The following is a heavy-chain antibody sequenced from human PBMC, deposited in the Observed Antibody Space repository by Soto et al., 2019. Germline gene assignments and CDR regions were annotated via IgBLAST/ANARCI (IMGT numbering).Heavy chain of an antibody. J-gene: IGHJ6*03. CDR3: AKGRNYYGSGSYYSQLDYYYMDV. D-gene: IGHD3-10*01. Sequence: GGSLSLSCAASGFTFSNFAMSWARQAPGKGLEWVSAISGSGGSTYYADSVKGRFTISRDNSKNTLYLQMNSLRAEDTAVYYCAKGRNYYGSGSYYSQLDYYYMDVWGKGTTVTVSS. CDR2: ISGSGGST. CDR1: GFTFSNFA. V-gene: IGHV3-23*01.